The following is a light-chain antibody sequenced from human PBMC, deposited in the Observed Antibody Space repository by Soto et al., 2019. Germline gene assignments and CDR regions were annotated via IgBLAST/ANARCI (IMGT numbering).Light chain of an antibody. V-gene: IGKV3-15*01. CDR3: QQYNNWPRT. Sequence: IGMTQSPSTLSVSPVEIATLSFRASQSVNTNLAWYQQKPGQAPRLLVHGATTRATGIPARFSGSGSGTEFTLTISSLQSEDFAVYYCQQYNNWPRTFGQGTKVDIK. J-gene: IGKJ1*01. CDR1: QSVNTN. CDR2: GAT.